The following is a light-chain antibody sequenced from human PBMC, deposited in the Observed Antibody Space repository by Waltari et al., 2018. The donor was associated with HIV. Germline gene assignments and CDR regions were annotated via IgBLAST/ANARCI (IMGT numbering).Light chain of an antibody. Sequence: EVVMTQFPGTLSVSPGERVTLSCRASQSVGVDLAWYQQKPGQAPRLLIFAASKRATGIPARFSGSGWGTEFTLTISSLQSEDFAVYYCQQYNHGPPMYSFGQGTKLEIK. J-gene: IGKJ2*03. V-gene: IGKV3-15*01. CDR2: AAS. CDR1: QSVGVD. CDR3: QQYNHGPPMYS.